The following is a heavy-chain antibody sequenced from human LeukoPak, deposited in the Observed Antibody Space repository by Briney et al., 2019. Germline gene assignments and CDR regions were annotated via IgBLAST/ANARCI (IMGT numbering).Heavy chain of an antibody. CDR3: ARLWFGGFDY. Sequence: GGSLRLSCAASGFTFSSYEMNWVRQAPGKGLEWVSYISSSGSTIYYADSVKGRFTISRDNAKNSLYLQMNSLRAEDTAVYYCARLWFGGFDYWGQGTLVTVSS. CDR2: ISSSGSTI. J-gene: IGHJ4*02. CDR1: GFTFSSYE. D-gene: IGHD3-10*01. V-gene: IGHV3-48*03.